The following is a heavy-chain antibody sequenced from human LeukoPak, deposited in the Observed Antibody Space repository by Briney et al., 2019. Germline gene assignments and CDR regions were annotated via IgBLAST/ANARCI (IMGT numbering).Heavy chain of an antibody. CDR1: GYTFTRYY. CDR2: ISPSGGST. D-gene: IGHD3-10*01. J-gene: IGHJ4*02. V-gene: IGHV1-46*01. CDR3: ARLGSGEDDGGWVDY. Sequence: ASVKVSCKASGYTFTRYYIHWVREAPGQVLEWMGIISPSGGSTSNAQKFQGRVTMTGDTSTSTVYMELSSLRSEDMAVYYCARLGSGEDDGGWVDYWGQGTLVTVSS.